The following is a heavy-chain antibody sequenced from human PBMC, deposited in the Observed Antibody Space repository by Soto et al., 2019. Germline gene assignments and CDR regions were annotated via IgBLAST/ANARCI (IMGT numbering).Heavy chain of an antibody. Sequence: SETLSLSCTVSGGSILDSTYYWAWIRQSPGKGLEWIGTIFYSGGTFYTPSLKSRVTISLDTSKNQFSLKLSSVTAADTAVYYCARPIIPGYFDSWGQGTLVTVSS. V-gene: IGHV4-39*07. CDR2: IFYSGGT. J-gene: IGHJ4*02. D-gene: IGHD3-10*01. CDR3: ARPIIPGYFDS. CDR1: GGSILDSTYY.